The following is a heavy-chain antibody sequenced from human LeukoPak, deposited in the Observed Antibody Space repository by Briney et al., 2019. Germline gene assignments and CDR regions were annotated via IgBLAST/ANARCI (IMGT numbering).Heavy chain of an antibody. D-gene: IGHD3-10*01. J-gene: IGHJ5*02. CDR2: ISYDGSNK. CDR3: ASSYGSGSYYGS. Sequence: GGSLRLSCAASGFTFSSYAMHWVRQAPGKGLEWVAVISYDGSNKFYADSVKGRFTISRDNSKNTLYLQMNSLRAEDTAVYYCASSYGSGSYYGSWGQGTLVTVSS. CDR1: GFTFSSYA. V-gene: IGHV3-30*04.